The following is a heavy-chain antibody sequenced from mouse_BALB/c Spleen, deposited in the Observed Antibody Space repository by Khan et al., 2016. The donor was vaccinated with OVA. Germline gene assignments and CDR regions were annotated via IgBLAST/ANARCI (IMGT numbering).Heavy chain of an antibody. CDR3: ARGNYFGYSIDY. CDR2: ISYSGST. J-gene: IGHJ4*01. CDR1: GYSITRDYA. V-gene: IGHV3-2*02. Sequence: EVQLKESGPGLVKPSQSLSLTCTVTGYSITRDYAWNWIRQFPGNKLEWMGYISYSGSTSYNPSLKSRISITRDTSKNQFFLQLNSVTTEDTATYYCARGNYFGYSIDYWGQGTSVTVSS. D-gene: IGHD1-1*01.